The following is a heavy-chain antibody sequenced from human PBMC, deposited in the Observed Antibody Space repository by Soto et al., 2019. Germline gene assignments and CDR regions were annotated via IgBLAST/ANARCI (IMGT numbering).Heavy chain of an antibody. V-gene: IGHV3-23*01. CDR3: ARTYSTDLVMGH. D-gene: IGHD6-13*01. J-gene: IGHJ4*02. CDR2: ISGSGDTT. CDR1: GFTFSNYG. Sequence: LESGGGLVQPGGSLRLSCAASGFTFSNYGMRWVRQAPGKRLEWVSGISGSGDTTNYADSVRGRFTVSRDNSNDTLYLQMNSLRDEDTAIYYCARTYSTDLVMGHSGQGTLVTVSS.